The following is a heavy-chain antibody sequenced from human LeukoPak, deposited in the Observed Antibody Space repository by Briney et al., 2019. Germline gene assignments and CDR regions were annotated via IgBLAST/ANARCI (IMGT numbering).Heavy chain of an antibody. J-gene: IGHJ3*02. CDR3: ARAARIKPGGDAFHI. CDR2: IIPILGIA. V-gene: IGHV1-69*04. D-gene: IGHD3-16*01. Sequence: SVKVSCKASGGTFSSYAISWVRQAPGQGLEWMGRIIPILGIANYAQKFQGRVTITADKSTSTAYMELSSLRSEDTAVYYCARAARIKPGGDAFHIWGQGTMVTVSS. CDR1: GGTFSSYA.